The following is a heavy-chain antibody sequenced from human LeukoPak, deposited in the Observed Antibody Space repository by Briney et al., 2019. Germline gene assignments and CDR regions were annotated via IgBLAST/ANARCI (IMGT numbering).Heavy chain of an antibody. D-gene: IGHD6-19*01. J-gene: IGHJ6*03. Sequence: GGSLRLSCAGSGFTFSSYAMTWVRQAPGKGLEWVSVISGSGGSTYYADSVKGRFTISRDNSKNTLYLQMNSLRAEDTAVYYCAKSCSSEENSYYYMDVWGKGTTVTVSS. CDR3: AKSCSSEENSYYYMDV. V-gene: IGHV3-23*01. CDR1: GFTFSSYA. CDR2: ISGSGGST.